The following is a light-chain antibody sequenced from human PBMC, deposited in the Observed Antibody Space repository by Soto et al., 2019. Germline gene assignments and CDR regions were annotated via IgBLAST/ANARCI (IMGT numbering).Light chain of an antibody. V-gene: IGKV3-20*01. Sequence: EIVLTQSTGTLSLSPGERATLSCRASQTVRTNYLAWFQHRPGQAPRRLIYGASSSATGIPDRFSGRGSGTDFALTTNRLEPEDFAVYFCQQYSDSPLTFGGGTKVEIK. CDR1: QTVRTNY. J-gene: IGKJ4*01. CDR2: GAS. CDR3: QQYSDSPLT.